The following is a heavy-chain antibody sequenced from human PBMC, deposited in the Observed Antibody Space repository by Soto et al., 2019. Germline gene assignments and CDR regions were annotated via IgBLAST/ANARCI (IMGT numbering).Heavy chain of an antibody. Sequence: QVQLVESGGGVVQPGRSLRLSCAASGFTFSSYAMHWVRQAPGKGLEWVAVISYDGSNEYYADSVKGRFTISRDNSKNTLYLQMNSLRAEDTAVYYCADSSGYSFYWGQGTLVTVSS. CDR1: GFTFSSYA. CDR2: ISYDGSNE. J-gene: IGHJ4*02. CDR3: ADSSGYSFY. D-gene: IGHD3-22*01. V-gene: IGHV3-30-3*01.